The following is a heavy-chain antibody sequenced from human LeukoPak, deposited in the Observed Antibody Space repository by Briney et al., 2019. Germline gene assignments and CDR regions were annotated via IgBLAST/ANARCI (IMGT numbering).Heavy chain of an antibody. J-gene: IGHJ4*02. CDR3: ATKQWLAPPPDS. D-gene: IGHD6-19*01. CDR1: GFTFSKYW. CDR2: INTDGTVT. V-gene: IGHV3-74*01. Sequence: GGSLRLSCAASGFTFSKYWMLWVRHAPGEGLESVSRINTDGTVTTYADSVKGRFTGSRDNADNTMFLQMNSVRDEDTAVYYCATKQWLAPPPDSWGQGTPVTVSS.